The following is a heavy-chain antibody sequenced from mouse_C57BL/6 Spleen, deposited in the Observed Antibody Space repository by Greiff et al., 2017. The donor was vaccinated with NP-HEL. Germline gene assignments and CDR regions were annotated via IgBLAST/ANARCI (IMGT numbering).Heavy chain of an antibody. V-gene: IGHV1-85*01. CDR3: ARVTTVVASKYYFDY. CDR2: IYPRDGST. J-gene: IGHJ2*01. Sequence: QVQLQQSGPELVKPGASVKLSCKASGYTFTSYDINWVKQRPGQGLEWIGWIYPRDGSTKYNEKFKGKATLTVDTSSSTAYMELHSLTSEDSAVYFCARVTTVVASKYYFDYWGQGTTLTVSS. D-gene: IGHD1-1*01. CDR1: GYTFTSYD.